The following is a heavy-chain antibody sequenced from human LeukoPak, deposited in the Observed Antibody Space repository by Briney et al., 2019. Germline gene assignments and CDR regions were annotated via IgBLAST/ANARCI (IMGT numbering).Heavy chain of an antibody. CDR1: GYTLTDVS. CDR2: LDPEGGET. V-gene: IGHV1-24*01. J-gene: IGHJ5*02. CDR3: GIGRKFDWLLCHH. Sequence: SVKVSCKISGYTLTDVSMHWVRQAPGKGLEWMGGLDPEGGETIYAQKFQGRVTMTEDPSADTAYMELRSLSSEDTAVYYCGIGRKFDWLLCHHWGQGTLVTVSS. D-gene: IGHD3-9*01.